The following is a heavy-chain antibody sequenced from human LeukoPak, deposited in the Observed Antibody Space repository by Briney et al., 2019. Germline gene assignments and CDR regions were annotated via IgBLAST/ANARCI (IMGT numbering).Heavy chain of an antibody. Sequence: PGGSLRLSCAASGFTFIRYWMSWVRQAPGMGLEWVSIIYSDGTTYYVDSVKGRFTISRDYSKNTLYLQMNSLRAEDTAVYYCARWFCSSTSCYYDYWGQGTLVTVSS. V-gene: IGHV3-53*01. J-gene: IGHJ4*02. CDR2: IYSDGTT. CDR3: ARWFCSSTSCYYDY. CDR1: GFTFIRYW. D-gene: IGHD2-2*01.